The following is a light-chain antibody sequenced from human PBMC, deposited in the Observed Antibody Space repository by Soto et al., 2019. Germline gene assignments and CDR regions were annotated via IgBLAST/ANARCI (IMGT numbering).Light chain of an antibody. CDR1: QSIANTF. J-gene: IGKJ1*01. CDR2: GAS. Sequence: EIVLTQSPGTLSLSPGETATLSCRASQSIANTFLAWYQQKPGQAPRLLISGASSRATGIPDRFSGSGSGTDFTLTISRLEPEDFAVYYCQQRRSWPRAFGQGTKVEFK. CDR3: QQRRSWPRA. V-gene: IGKV3D-20*02.